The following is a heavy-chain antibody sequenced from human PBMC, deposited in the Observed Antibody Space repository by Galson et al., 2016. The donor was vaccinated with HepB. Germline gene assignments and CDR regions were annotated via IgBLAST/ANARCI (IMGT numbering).Heavy chain of an antibody. J-gene: IGHJ4*02. CDR3: AREYSGTPGFDS. CDR2: IKEDGSEK. CDR1: GFTFGSYW. Sequence: LRLSCAASGFTFGSYWMSWVRQAPGKGLEWVANIKEDGSEKYYVDSVKGRFTISRDNAKKSLYIQMNSLRSEDTALYYGAREYSGTPGFDSWGQGTLVAVSS. V-gene: IGHV3-7*04. D-gene: IGHD1-26*01.